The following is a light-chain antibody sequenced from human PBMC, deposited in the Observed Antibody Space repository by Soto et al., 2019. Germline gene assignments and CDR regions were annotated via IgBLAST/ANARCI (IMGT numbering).Light chain of an antibody. J-gene: IGLJ3*02. CDR1: SGHSGYI. V-gene: IGLV4-60*02. CDR3: ETWNSNTWV. CDR2: LEGSGNY. Sequence: QSVLTQSSSASASLGSSVKLTCTLSSGHSGYIISWHQQQPGKATRHLMKLEGSGNYNKGSAVPDRFSSSSSAADRYLTISHLQFEDDSYYYCETWNSNTWVFGGGTKLTVL.